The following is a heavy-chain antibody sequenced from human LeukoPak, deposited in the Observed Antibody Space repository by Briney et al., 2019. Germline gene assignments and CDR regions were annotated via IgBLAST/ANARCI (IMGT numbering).Heavy chain of an antibody. Sequence: PSQTLSLTCTVFGGSISSGSHYWSWIRQPAGKGLEWIGRIYTSGSTNYNPSLKSRVTIAVDTSKNQLSLKLISVTAADTAVYYCAREVPLLSYSFDYWGQGTLVTVSS. CDR3: AREVPLLSYSFDY. CDR1: GGSISSGSHY. D-gene: IGHD1-26*01. J-gene: IGHJ4*02. CDR2: IYTSGST. V-gene: IGHV4-61*02.